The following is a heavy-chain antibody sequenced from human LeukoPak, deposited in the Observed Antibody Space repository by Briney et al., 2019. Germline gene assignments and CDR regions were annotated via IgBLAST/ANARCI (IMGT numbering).Heavy chain of an antibody. CDR1: GGSISNYY. D-gene: IGHD2-2*01. CDR3: ARSPCTSASCPRRNVFDV. CDR2: MYYSGST. J-gene: IGHJ3*01. Sequence: PLETLSLTCTVSGGSISNYYWSWIRQPPGKGLEWIGYMYYSGSTNYNPSLESRVTISGNTSKNQFSLKLSSVTAADTAVYYCARSPCTSASCPRRNVFDVWGQGTVVTVSS. V-gene: IGHV4-59*08.